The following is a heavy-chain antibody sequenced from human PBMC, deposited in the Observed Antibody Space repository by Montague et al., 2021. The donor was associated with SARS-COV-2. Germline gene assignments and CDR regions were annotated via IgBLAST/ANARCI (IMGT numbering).Heavy chain of an antibody. Sequence: PALVKPTQTLTLTCTFSGFSLSTGGMCVGWIRQPPGKALEWLARXYWNDDKYYSTSLKTRLTISKDTSKNQVVLTMTNMDPVDTATYYCARTTYDILTGTLSAFDYWGQGTLVTVSS. V-gene: IGHV2-70*11. CDR1: GFSLSTGGMC. CDR3: ARTTYDILTGTLSAFDY. D-gene: IGHD3-9*01. J-gene: IGHJ4*02. CDR2: XYWNDDK.